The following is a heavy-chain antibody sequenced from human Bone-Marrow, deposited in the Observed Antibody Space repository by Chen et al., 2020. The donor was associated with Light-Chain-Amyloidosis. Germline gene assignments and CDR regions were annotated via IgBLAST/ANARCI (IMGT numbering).Heavy chain of an antibody. D-gene: IGHD5-12*01. J-gene: IGHJ4*02. CDR2: IYPDDSDA. Sequence: EAQPEQPGPEAKRPGESLKISCKDSGYTGPNYWIGWVRQMPGKGLEWMGVIYPDDSDARYSPSFEGQVTISADKSITPAYLQWRSLKASDTAMYYCARRRDGYNFDYWGQGTLVTVSS. CDR3: ARRRDGYNFDY. CDR1: GYTGPNYW. V-gene: IGHV5-51*01.